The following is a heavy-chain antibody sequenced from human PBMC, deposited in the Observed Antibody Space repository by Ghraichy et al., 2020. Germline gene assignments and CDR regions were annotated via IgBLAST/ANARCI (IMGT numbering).Heavy chain of an antibody. J-gene: IGHJ2*01. CDR1: GYSFTSYW. V-gene: IGHV5-51*01. CDR2: IYPGDSDT. Sequence: GASLNISCKVSGYSFTSYWIGWVRQMPVKGLEWMGIIYPGDSDTRYSPSFQGQVTISADKSISPAYLQWSSLKASDTAIYYCAGGTGGWYFDLWGRGTLVTVSS. CDR3: AGGTGGWYFDL. D-gene: IGHD3-10*01.